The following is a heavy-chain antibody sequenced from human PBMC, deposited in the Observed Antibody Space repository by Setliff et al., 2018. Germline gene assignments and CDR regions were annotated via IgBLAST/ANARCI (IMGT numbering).Heavy chain of an antibody. V-gene: IGHV3-7*03. Sequence: GGSLRLSCAASGFTFSSFWMNWVRQSPGKGLEWVANINQDGSGKYYVDSVKGRFTISRDVSVNSLYLQMNSLKTEDTAVYYCGRTESGYVKYWGQGTLVTVSS. CDR1: GFTFSSFW. CDR2: INQDGSGK. D-gene: IGHD5-12*01. CDR3: GRTESGYVKY. J-gene: IGHJ4*02.